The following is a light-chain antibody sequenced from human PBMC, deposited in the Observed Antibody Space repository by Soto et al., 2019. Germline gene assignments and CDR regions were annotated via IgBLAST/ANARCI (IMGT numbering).Light chain of an antibody. Sequence: EIVMTQSPATLSVSPGERATLSCRASQSVSSNLAWYQQKPGQAPRLLIYGASTRATGFPARFSGSGSGTEFTLTISSLQSEDFAVYYCQQYKNWPLTFGGWTKVDIK. CDR1: QSVSSN. CDR3: QQYKNWPLT. CDR2: GAS. V-gene: IGKV3-15*01. J-gene: IGKJ4*01.